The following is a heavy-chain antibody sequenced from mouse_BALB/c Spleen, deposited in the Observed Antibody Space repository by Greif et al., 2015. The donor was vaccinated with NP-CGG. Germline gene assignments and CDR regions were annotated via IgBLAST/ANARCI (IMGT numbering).Heavy chain of an antibody. CDR2: INSNGGST. V-gene: IGHV5-6-3*01. J-gene: IGHJ3*01. Sequence: EVQRVESGGGLVQPGGSLKLSCAASGFTFSSYGMSWVRQTPDKRLELVATINSNGGSTYYPDSVKGRFTISRDNAKNTLYLQMSSLKSEDTAMYYCAGNYDGFAYWGQGTLVTVSA. D-gene: IGHD2-4*01. CDR1: GFTFSSYG. CDR3: AGNYDGFAY.